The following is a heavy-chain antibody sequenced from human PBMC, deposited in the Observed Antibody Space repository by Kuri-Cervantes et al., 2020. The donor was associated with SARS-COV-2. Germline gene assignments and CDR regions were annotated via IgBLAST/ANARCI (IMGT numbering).Heavy chain of an antibody. D-gene: IGHD3-3*01. CDR2: FDPEDGET. J-gene: IGHJ6*03. CDR1: GYTLTELS. Sequence: ASVKVSCKVSGYTLTELSMHWARQAPGKGLEWMGGFDPEDGETIYAQKFQGRVTMTEDTSTDTAYMELSSLRSEDTAVYYCARDRIENDFWSGYYSALSLYYYYMDVWGKGTTVTVSS. CDR3: ARDRIENDFWSGYYSALSLYYYYMDV. V-gene: IGHV1-24*01.